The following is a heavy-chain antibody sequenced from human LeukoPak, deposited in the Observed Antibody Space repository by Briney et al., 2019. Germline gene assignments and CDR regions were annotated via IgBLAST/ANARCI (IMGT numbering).Heavy chain of an antibody. D-gene: IGHD6-19*01. V-gene: IGHV4-34*01. CDR3: ATARAGADFRWFDP. CDR2: INDSGST. J-gene: IGHJ5*02. Sequence: SETLSLTCAVYGWSFSGYYWSWIRQPPGKGLEWISEINDSGSTNYYASLKSRVTISVDTSKNQFSLKLSSVTAADTAVYYCATARAGADFRWFDPWGQGTLVTVSS. CDR1: GWSFSGYY.